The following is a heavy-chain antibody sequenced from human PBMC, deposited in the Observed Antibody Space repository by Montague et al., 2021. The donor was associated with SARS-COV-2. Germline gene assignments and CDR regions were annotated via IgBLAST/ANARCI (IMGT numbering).Heavy chain of an antibody. V-gene: IGHV4-61*09. CDR2: IQADGST. D-gene: IGHD3/OR15-3a*01. Sequence: TLSLTCTVSGGSMTSATYFWTWIRQPAGKGLEWIGHIQADGSTNYKSSLRSRLTFSVDTSKNLFSLTLRSLTATDTAMYYCARHRPESFKISPGLAGLIATAGCSASGMDVWGQGTAVTVSS. CDR3: ARHRPESFKISPGLAGLIATAGCSASGMDV. J-gene: IGHJ6*02. CDR1: GGSMTSATYF.